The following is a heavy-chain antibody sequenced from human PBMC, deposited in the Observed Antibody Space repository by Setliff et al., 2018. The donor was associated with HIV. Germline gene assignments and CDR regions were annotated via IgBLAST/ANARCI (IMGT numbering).Heavy chain of an antibody. J-gene: IGHJ6*04. Sequence: ASVKVSCKPSGHTFTNYDIHWMRRATGQGLEWMGWMNPNSGGTGYAQKFQGRVIMTRDTSISTAYMELSSLTSADTAVYYCASGKGVRGVIITGGLDVWGTGTTVTVSS. CDR3: ASGKGVRGVIITGGLDV. CDR2: MNPNSGGT. V-gene: IGHV1-8*01. D-gene: IGHD3-10*01. CDR1: GHTFTNYD.